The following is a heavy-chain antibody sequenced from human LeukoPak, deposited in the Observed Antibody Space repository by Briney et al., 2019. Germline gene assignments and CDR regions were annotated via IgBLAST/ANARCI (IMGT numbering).Heavy chain of an antibody. J-gene: IGHJ4*02. CDR2: ISGSGTST. CDR3: SNAHFSYY. CDR1: GFTFTTYA. V-gene: IGHV3-23*01. D-gene: IGHD2-15*01. Sequence: GGSLRLSCAASGFTFTTYAMTWVRQAPGKGLEWVSAISGSGTSTYYADSVKGRFTISRDNSKNTLYLQINSLRAEDTAIYYCSNAHFSYYWAQGTLVTVSS.